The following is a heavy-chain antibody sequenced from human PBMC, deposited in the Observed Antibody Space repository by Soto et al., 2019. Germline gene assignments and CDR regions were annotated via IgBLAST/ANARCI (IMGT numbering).Heavy chain of an antibody. CDR3: ARDGRARDIVVVVAAGGFDY. CDR2: ISAYNGNT. D-gene: IGHD2-15*01. J-gene: IGHJ4*02. Sequence: ASVKVSCKASGYTFTSYGISWVRQAPGQGLEWMGWISAYNGNTNYAQKLQGRVTMTTDTSTSTAYMELRSLRSDDTAVYYCARDGRARDIVVVVAAGGFDYWGQGALVTVSS. CDR1: GYTFTSYG. V-gene: IGHV1-18*01.